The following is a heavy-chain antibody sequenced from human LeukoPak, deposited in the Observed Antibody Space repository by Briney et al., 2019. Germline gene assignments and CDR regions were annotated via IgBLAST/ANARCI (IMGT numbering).Heavy chain of an antibody. CDR3: AKGQRGFDC. V-gene: IGHV3-30*02. CDR1: GFIFSSYG. CDR2: IRFDGSNK. Sequence: GGSLRPSCAASGFIFSSYGMHWVRQAPGKGLEWVAFIRFDGSNKYYADSVKGRFTISRDNSKDTLYLQINSLRAEDTALYYCAKGQRGFDCWGQGTLVTVSS. J-gene: IGHJ4*02. D-gene: IGHD1-1*01.